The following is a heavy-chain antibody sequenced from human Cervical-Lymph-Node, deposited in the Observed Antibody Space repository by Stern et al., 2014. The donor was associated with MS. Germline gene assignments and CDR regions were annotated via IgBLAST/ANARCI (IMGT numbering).Heavy chain of an antibody. J-gene: IGHJ5*02. Sequence: QVQLVQSGAEVRKPGTSVNISCKASGSAFSNYAIHWVRQAPGQGPVWMGIISPSDGRPSYSQKFQGRVTMTRDTSARTVYMEVRSLRSEDTAVYYCATPLPYAAWGQGTLVTVSS. D-gene: IGHD4-17*01. V-gene: IGHV1-46*01. CDR2: ISPSDGRP. CDR1: GSAFSNYA. CDR3: ATPLPYAA.